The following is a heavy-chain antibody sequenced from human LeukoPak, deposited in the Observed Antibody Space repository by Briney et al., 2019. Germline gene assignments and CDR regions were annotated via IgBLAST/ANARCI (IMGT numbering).Heavy chain of an antibody. Sequence: GGSQRLSCGASGFTFSSNGMHWVRQAPSKGVEGVAFRRFYGSTTCYGDSVKGRLTISRDTSKNTLYLQMNSLRPEDTAVYYCAKAGGSSWAVLDYWGQGTLVTVSS. CDR3: AKAGGSSWAVLDY. J-gene: IGHJ4*02. CDR2: RRFYGSTT. V-gene: IGHV3-30*02. D-gene: IGHD6-13*01. CDR1: GFTFSSNG.